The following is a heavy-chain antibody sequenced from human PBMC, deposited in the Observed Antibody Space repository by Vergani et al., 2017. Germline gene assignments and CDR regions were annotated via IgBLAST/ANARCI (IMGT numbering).Heavy chain of an antibody. Sequence: EVQLVESGGGLVQPGGSLRLSCAASGFTFSSYWMSWVRQAPGKGLEWVANIKKDGSEKYYVDSVKGRFTISRDNAKNSLYLQMKSLRAEDTAVYYCARAPSDIVVVVAAHWFDPWGQGTLVTVSS. CDR3: ARAPSDIVVVVAAHWFDP. V-gene: IGHV3-7*01. CDR1: GFTFSSYW. D-gene: IGHD2-15*01. J-gene: IGHJ5*02. CDR2: IKKDGSEK.